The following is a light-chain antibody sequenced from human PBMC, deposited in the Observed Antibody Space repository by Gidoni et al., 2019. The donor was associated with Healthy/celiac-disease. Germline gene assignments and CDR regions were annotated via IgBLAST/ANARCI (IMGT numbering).Light chain of an antibody. CDR3: MQALQTPLT. CDR1: RGILHSTVYNY. J-gene: IGKJ3*01. CDR2: LGS. V-gene: IGKV2-28*01. Sequence: DIVMTQSPLSLPVTPGEPASISCRASRGILHSTVYNYLVWYLKKAGQSPQLLIYLGSNRASGVPDRFSGSGAGTDFTLKISRVEAEDVGVYYCMQALQTPLTFGPXTKVDIK.